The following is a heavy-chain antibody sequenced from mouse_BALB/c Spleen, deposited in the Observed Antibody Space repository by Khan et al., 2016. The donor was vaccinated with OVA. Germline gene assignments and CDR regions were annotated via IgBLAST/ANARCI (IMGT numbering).Heavy chain of an antibody. CDR2: INPSSAFT. CDR3: ARIYYDYDGYYAMDY. Sequence: VQLQQSGAELARPGASVKMSCKASGYTFTTYTMHWVKQRPGQGLEWIGYINPSSAFTNYNQKFKDKATLTADKSSNTAYMQLSSLTSEDSAVYYCARIYYDYDGYYAMDYWGQGTSVTVSS. D-gene: IGHD2-4*01. V-gene: IGHV1-4*01. CDR1: GYTFTTYT. J-gene: IGHJ4*01.